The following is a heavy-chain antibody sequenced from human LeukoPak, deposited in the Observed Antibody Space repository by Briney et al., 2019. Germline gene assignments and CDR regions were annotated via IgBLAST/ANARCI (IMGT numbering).Heavy chain of an antibody. CDR3: ARENQLLYAFDI. J-gene: IGHJ3*02. Sequence: ASVKVSCKASGYSFTGHYMHWVRQAPGQGLEWMGWISAYNGNTNYAQKLQGRVTMTTDTSTSTAYMELRSLRPDDTAVYYCARENQLLYAFDIWGQGTMVTVSS. CDR2: ISAYNGNT. V-gene: IGHV1-18*04. CDR1: GYSFTGHY. D-gene: IGHD2-2*02.